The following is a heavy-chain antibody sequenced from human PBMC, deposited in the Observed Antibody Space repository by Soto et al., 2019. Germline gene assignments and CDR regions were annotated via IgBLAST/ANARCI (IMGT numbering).Heavy chain of an antibody. CDR1: GGSISSYY. V-gene: IGHV4-59*12. CDR2: IYYSGST. Sequence: SETLSLTCTVSGGSISSYYWSWIRQPPGKGLEWIGYIYYSGSTYYNPSLKSRVTISVDTSKNQFSLKLTSVTAADTAVYYCARSVFPWGQGTLVTVPQ. J-gene: IGHJ5*02. CDR3: ARSVFP.